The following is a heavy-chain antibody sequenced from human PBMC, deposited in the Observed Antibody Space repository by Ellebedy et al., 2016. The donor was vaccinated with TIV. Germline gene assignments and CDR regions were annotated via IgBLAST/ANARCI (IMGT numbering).Heavy chain of an antibody. CDR3: AKGRVGATSNGMNV. J-gene: IGHJ6*02. V-gene: IGHV3-23*01. D-gene: IGHD1-26*01. CDR2: ISGSGGST. CDR1: GFTFSSYA. Sequence: GESLKISCAASGFTFSSYAMSWVRQAPGKGLEWVSAISGSGGSTYYADSVKGRFTISRDNAKNSLYLQMNSLRVEDTALYYCAKGRVGATSNGMNVWGQGTTVSVSS.